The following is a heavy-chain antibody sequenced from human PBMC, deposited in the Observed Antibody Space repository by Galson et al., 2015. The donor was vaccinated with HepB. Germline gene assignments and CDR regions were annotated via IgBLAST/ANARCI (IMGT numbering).Heavy chain of an antibody. Sequence: CAISGDSVSRNSAAWNWIRQSPSRGLEWLGRTHYRSKWYNDYGVSVQSRITINPDTSKNQFSLQLNSVTPEDTAVYYCAREEEGRRSPLHFDLWGQGTLVTVSS. CDR1: GDSVSRNSAA. CDR2: THYRSKWYN. J-gene: IGHJ4*02. CDR3: AREEEGRRSPLHFDL. D-gene: IGHD2-15*01. V-gene: IGHV6-1*01.